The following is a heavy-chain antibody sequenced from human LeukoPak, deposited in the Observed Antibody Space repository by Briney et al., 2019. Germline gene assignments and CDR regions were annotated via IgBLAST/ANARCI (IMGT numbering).Heavy chain of an antibody. CDR3: ARDGFSGYNNLGFDY. J-gene: IGHJ4*02. Sequence: GGSLRLSCAASGFTFSSHAINWVRQAPGKGLEWVSSISSGSHYMYYTDSVKGRFTISRDNAKNSLYLQMDSLRVEDTAVYYCARDGFSGYNNLGFDYWGQGPLVTVSS. CDR1: GFTFSSHA. CDR2: ISSGSHYM. D-gene: IGHD5-12*01. V-gene: IGHV3-21*01.